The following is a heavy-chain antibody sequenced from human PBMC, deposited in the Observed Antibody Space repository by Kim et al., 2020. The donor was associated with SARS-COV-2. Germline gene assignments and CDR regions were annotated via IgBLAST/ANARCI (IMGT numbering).Heavy chain of an antibody. V-gene: IGHV4-4*02. CDR2: IYHSGST. CDR3: TNSRGPNYYYGMDV. CDR1: GGSISSSNW. D-gene: IGHD6-13*01. Sequence: SETLSLTCAVSGGSISSSNWWSWVRQPPGKGLEWIGEIYHSGSTNYNPSLKSRVTISVDKSKNQFSLKLSSVTAADTAVYYCTNSRGPNYYYGMDVWGQGTTVTVSS. J-gene: IGHJ6*02.